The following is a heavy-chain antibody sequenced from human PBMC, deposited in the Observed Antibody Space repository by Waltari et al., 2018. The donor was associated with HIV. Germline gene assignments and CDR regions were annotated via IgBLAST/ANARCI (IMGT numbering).Heavy chain of an antibody. V-gene: IGHV3-33*01. J-gene: IGHJ6*02. CDR1: GITFSSSG. CDR2: IWYGGTNK. CDR3: ARDRSEGGGYYYYGLDV. Sequence: QVQLVESGGGVVQPGRSLRLSCAASGITFSSSGMHGVRHATGNERDAVAVIWYGGTNKYDADPVKGRFTISRDNSKNTLYLQRNSVRARDTAVCYCARDRSEGGGYYYYGLDVWGQGTTVTVAS. D-gene: IGHD2-15*01.